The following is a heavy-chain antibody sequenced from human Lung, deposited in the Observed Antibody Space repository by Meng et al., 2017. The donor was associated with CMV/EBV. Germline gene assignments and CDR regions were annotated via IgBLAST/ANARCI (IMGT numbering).Heavy chain of an antibody. D-gene: IGHD2/OR15-2a*01. V-gene: IGHV1-69*10. CDR2: LIPVLNKA. J-gene: IGHJ4*02. CDR1: GGSFSTYT. CDR3: ARGRGNQPLFDF. Sequence: QAPPVQFGAEVKKPGSSVKVACKTSGGSFSTYTFSWVRQAPGQGLEWMGGLIPVLNKAKSAPRFQDRVTFTADETTTTAYMELSSLAFEGTAVYFCARGRGNQPLFDFWGQGTLVTVSS.